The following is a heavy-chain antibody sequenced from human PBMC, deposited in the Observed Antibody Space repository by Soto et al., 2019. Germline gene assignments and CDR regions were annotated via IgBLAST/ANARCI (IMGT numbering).Heavy chain of an antibody. Sequence: LRLSCAASGFTFSSYNMNWVRQAPGKGLEWVSSISSSSSYIYYADSVKGRFTISRDNAKNALYLQMNSLRVDDTAVYYCARELHGGSYGMDVWGQGTTVTVSS. CDR3: ARELHGGSYGMDV. CDR2: ISSSSSYI. J-gene: IGHJ6*02. V-gene: IGHV3-21*01. CDR1: GFTFSSYN.